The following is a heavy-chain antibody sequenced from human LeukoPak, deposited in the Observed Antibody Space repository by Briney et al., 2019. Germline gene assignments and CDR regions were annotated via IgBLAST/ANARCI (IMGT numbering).Heavy chain of an antibody. D-gene: IGHD6-13*01. CDR3: ARLTGIAAAGAFDI. Sequence: GGSLRLSCAASGFTFDDYGMNWVRQAPGKGLEWVSYISSSSSTIYYADSVKGRFTISRDNAKNSLYLQMNSLRAEDTAVYYCARLTGIAAAGAFDIWGQGTMVTVSS. CDR2: ISSSSSTI. J-gene: IGHJ3*02. V-gene: IGHV3-48*01. CDR1: GFTFDDYG.